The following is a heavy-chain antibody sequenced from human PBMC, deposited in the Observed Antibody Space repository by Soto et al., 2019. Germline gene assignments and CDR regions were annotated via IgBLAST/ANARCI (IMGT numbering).Heavy chain of an antibody. D-gene: IGHD4-17*01. CDR3: AKCSDYGDYFGWFDP. CDR2: ISGSGGST. J-gene: IGHJ5*02. V-gene: IGHV3-23*01. CDR1: GFTFSSYA. Sequence: EVQLLESGGGLVQPGGSLRLSCAASGFTFSSYAMSWVRQAPGKGLEWVSAISGSGGSTYYADSEKGRFTISRDNSKNTLYLQMNSLRAEDTAVYYCAKCSDYGDYFGWFDPWGQGTLVTVSS.